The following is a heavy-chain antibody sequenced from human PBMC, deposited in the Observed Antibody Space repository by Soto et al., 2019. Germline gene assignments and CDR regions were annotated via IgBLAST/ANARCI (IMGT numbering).Heavy chain of an antibody. CDR1: GYTFTSYP. J-gene: IGHJ1*01. CDR2: INAGNGDT. V-gene: IGHV1-3*01. D-gene: IGHD2-21*01. CDR3: TRAPRGEI. Sequence: ASVKVSCKASGYTFTSYPIHWVRQAPGQRLEWMGWINAGNGDTKYSQKFQDRVTITRDTSASTAYMELISLRSEDTAVYYCTRAPRGEIWGLGTLVT.